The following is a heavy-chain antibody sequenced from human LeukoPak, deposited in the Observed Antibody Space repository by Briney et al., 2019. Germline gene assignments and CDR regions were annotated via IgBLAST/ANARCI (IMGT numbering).Heavy chain of an antibody. J-gene: IGHJ4*02. Sequence: ETLSLTCTVSGGSISSYYWSWIRQPPGKGLEWVSAISGSGGSTYYADSVKGRLTISRDNSKNTLYLQMNSLRAEDTAVYYCAKDGGSGSFYFDYWGQGTLVTVSS. CDR2: ISGSGGST. CDR1: GGSISSYY. D-gene: IGHD3-10*01. V-gene: IGHV3-23*01. CDR3: AKDGGSGSFYFDY.